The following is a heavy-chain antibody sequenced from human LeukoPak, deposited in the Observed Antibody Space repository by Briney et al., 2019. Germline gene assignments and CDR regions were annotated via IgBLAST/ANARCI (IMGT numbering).Heavy chain of an antibody. Sequence: GGSLRLSCAASGFILSTYAMRWVRQARGKGVEWVSAISATGYTTYYADSVKGRFTISTDNSKSTVYLQMNSLRAEDTAVYYCARGGGHHHFDYWGQGTLVTVSS. V-gene: IGHV3-23*01. D-gene: IGHD1-14*01. J-gene: IGHJ4*02. CDR2: ISATGYTT. CDR1: GFILSTYA. CDR3: ARGGGHHHFDY.